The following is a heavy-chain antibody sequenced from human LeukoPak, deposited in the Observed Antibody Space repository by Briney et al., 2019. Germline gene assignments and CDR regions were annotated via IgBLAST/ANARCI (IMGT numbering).Heavy chain of an antibody. J-gene: IGHJ4*02. CDR3: ARRAYDFWTDY. CDR2: IDYSGST. CDR1: GYSISSGYY. Sequence: SETLSLTCTVSGYSISSGYYWGWIRQPPGKGLEWIATIDYSGSTYYNPSLKSRVTISVDTSKNQFSLKLSSVTAADTAAYYCARRAYDFWTDYWGQGTLVTVSS. D-gene: IGHD3-3*01. V-gene: IGHV4-38-2*02.